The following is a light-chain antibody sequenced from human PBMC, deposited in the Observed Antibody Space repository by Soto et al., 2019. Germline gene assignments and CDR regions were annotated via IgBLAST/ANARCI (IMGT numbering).Light chain of an antibody. CDR1: QSVSSN. Sequence: EIVMTQAPATPSVSPGERATLSCRASQSVSSNLAWYQQKPGQAPRLLIYGASTRATGIPARFSGSGSGTEFTLTISSLQSEDFAVYYCQQYNNWPSWTFGQGTQVEIK. CDR2: GAS. J-gene: IGKJ1*01. CDR3: QQYNNWPSWT. V-gene: IGKV3-15*01.